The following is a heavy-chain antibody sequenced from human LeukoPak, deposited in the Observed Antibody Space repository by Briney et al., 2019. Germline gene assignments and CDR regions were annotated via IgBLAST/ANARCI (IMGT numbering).Heavy chain of an antibody. CDR2: IYYSGST. Sequence: SETLSLICTVSGGSISSYFWSWIRQPPGKGLEWIGYIYYSGSTNHNPSLKSRVTISIDASKNQFSLKLSSVTAADTAVYYCARRGYSSGWYYFDYWGQGTLVTVSS. CDR1: GGSISSYF. V-gene: IGHV4-59*08. CDR3: ARRGYSSGWYYFDY. J-gene: IGHJ4*02. D-gene: IGHD6-19*01.